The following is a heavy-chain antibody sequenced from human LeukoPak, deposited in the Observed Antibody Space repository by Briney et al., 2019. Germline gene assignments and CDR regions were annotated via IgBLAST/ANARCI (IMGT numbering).Heavy chain of an antibody. CDR2: ISAYNGNT. D-gene: IGHD3-22*01. V-gene: IGHV1-18*01. Sequence: ASVKVSCKASGYTFTSYGISWVRQAPGQGLEWMGWISAYNGNTNYAQKLQGRVTMTTDTSTSTAYMELRSLRSDDTAVYYCAREATYYYDSSSYASPEPYFDYWGQGTLVTVSS. J-gene: IGHJ4*02. CDR3: AREATYYYDSSSYASPEPYFDY. CDR1: GYTFTSYG.